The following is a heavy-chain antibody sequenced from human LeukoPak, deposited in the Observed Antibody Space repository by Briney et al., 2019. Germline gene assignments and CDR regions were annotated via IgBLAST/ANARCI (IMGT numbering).Heavy chain of an antibody. V-gene: IGHV4-38-2*01. Sequence: SETLSLTCAVSGYSISSGYYWGWIRQRPGKGLEWIGSIYHSGSTYYNPSLKSRVTISVDTSKNQFSLKLSSVTAADTAVYYCARGIPPRGGHFDYWGQGTLVTVSS. CDR1: GYSISSGYY. CDR2: IYHSGST. J-gene: IGHJ4*02. D-gene: IGHD3-16*01. CDR3: ARGIPPRGGHFDY.